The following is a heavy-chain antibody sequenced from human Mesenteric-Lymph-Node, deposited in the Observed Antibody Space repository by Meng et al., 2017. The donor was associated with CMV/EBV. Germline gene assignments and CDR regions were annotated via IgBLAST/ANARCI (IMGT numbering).Heavy chain of an antibody. V-gene: IGHV4-34*01. CDR1: GGSFSGYY. Sequence: LRLSCAVYGGSFSGYYWSWIRQPPGKGLEWIGEINHSGSTNYNPSLKSRVTISVDTSKNQFSLKLSSVTAADTAVYYCASLYYYDSSGYYWGQGTLVTVSS. CDR2: INHSGST. CDR3: ASLYYYDSSGYY. J-gene: IGHJ4*02. D-gene: IGHD3-22*01.